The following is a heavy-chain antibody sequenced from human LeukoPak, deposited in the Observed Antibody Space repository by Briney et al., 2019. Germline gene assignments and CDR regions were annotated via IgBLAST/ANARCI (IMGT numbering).Heavy chain of an antibody. CDR3: ARGKLLWFGELSNGMDV. V-gene: IGHV1-8*01. D-gene: IGHD3-10*01. CDR2: MNPNSGNT. CDR1: GYTFTSYD. J-gene: IGHJ6*02. Sequence: GASVKVSCKASGYTFTSYDINWVRQATGQGLEWMGWMNPNSGNTGYAQKFQGRVTMTRNTSISTAYMELSSLRSEDTAVYYCARGKLLWFGELSNGMDVWGQGTTVTVSS.